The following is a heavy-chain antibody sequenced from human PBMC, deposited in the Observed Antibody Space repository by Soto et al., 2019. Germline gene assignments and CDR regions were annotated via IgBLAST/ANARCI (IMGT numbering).Heavy chain of an antibody. Sequence: GGSLRLSCAASGFTFSSYWMSWVRQAPGKGLEWVANIKQDGSEKYYVDSVKGRFTISRDNAKNSLYLQMNSLRAEDTAVYYCANYCSSTSCYLVMGNWFDPWGQGTLVTVSS. V-gene: IGHV3-7*03. CDR2: IKQDGSEK. D-gene: IGHD2-2*01. CDR3: ANYCSSTSCYLVMGNWFDP. J-gene: IGHJ5*02. CDR1: GFTFSSYW.